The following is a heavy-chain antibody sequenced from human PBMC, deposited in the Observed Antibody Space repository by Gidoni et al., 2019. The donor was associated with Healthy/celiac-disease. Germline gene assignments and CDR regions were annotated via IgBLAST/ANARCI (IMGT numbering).Heavy chain of an antibody. CDR2: KSYDGSNK. Sequence: QVQLVESGGGVVQPGRSLRLSCAASGFTFSSYGMPWVRQAPGKGLEWVAVKSYDGSNKYYADSVKGRFTISRDNSKNTLYLQMNSLRAEDTAVYYCAKELYDFWSGYYYYYGMDVWGQGTTVTVSS. D-gene: IGHD3-3*01. CDR1: GFTFSSYG. CDR3: AKELYDFWSGYYYYYGMDV. J-gene: IGHJ6*02. V-gene: IGHV3-30*18.